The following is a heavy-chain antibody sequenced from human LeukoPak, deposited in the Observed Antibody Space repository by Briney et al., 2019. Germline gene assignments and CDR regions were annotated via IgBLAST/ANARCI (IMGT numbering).Heavy chain of an antibody. CDR3: ARGSYYYDSSGPEAP. J-gene: IGHJ5*02. CDR1: GGSFSSYA. Sequence: SVKVSCKASGGSFSSYAISWVRQAPGQGLEWMGRIIPIFGIANYAQKFQGRVTITADKSTSTAYMELSSLRSEDTAVYYCARGSYYYDSSGPEAPWGQGTLVTVSS. CDR2: IIPIFGIA. D-gene: IGHD3-22*01. V-gene: IGHV1-69*04.